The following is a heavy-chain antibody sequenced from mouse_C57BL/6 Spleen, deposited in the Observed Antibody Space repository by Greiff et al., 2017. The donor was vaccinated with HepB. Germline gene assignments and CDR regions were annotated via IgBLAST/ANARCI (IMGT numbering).Heavy chain of an antibody. J-gene: IGHJ3*01. V-gene: IGHV1-9*01. CDR3: AREGDYDGYYVEAY. D-gene: IGHD2-3*01. CDR2: ILPGSGSN. Sequence: VMLVESGAELMKPGASVKLSCKAPGYTFTGYWIEWVKQRPGHGLEWIGEILPGSGSNNYNEKFKGKATFTADTSSNTAYMPLSSLTTEDSAIYYCAREGDYDGYYVEAYWGQGTLVTVSA. CDR1: GYTFTGYW.